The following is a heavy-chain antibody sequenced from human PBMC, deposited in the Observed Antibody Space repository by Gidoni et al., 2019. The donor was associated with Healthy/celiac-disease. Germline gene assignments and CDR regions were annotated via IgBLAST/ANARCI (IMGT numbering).Heavy chain of an antibody. CDR1: GSSISSGYY. J-gene: IGHJ5*02. CDR3: ARVVQNSDNWFDP. CDR2: IYHSGST. D-gene: IGHD2-15*01. Sequence: QVQLQESGPGLVKPSETLSLPCAVSGSSISSGYYWGWIRQPPGKGLEWIGSIYHSGSTYYNPSLKSRVTISVDTSKNQFSLKLSSVTAADTAVYYCARVVQNSDNWFDPWGQGTLVTVSS. V-gene: IGHV4-38-2*01.